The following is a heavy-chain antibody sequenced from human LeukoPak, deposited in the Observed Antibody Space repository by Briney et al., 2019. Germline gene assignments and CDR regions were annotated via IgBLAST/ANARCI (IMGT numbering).Heavy chain of an antibody. V-gene: IGHV4-39*01. Sequence: ASETLSLTCTVSGGSISSSSYYWGWIRQPPGKGLEWIGSIYYSGSTYYNPSLKSRVTISVDTSKNQFSLKLSSVTAADTAVYYCARLSRQYYYDSSGSVDYWGQGTLVTVSS. CDR2: IYYSGST. J-gene: IGHJ4*02. CDR1: GGSISSSSYY. D-gene: IGHD3-22*01. CDR3: ARLSRQYYYDSSGSVDY.